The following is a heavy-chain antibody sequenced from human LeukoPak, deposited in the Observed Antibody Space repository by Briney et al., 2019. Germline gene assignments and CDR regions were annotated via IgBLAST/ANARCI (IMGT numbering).Heavy chain of an antibody. CDR1: GFTFSSYA. V-gene: IGHV3-23*01. D-gene: IGHD2-2*01. CDR3: AKDLGYCSSTSCYPPDY. CDR2: ISGSGGST. Sequence: PGGSLRLSCAASGFTFSSYAMSWVRQAPGKGLEWVSAISGSGGSTYYADSVKGRFTISRDNSKNTLYLQMNSLRAEDTAVYYCAKDLGYCSSTSCYPPDYWGRGTLVTVSS. J-gene: IGHJ4*02.